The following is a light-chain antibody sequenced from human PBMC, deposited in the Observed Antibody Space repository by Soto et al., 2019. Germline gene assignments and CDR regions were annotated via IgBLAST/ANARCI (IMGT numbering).Light chain of an antibody. CDR3: QSYDRSLSVV. CDR2: DNS. V-gene: IGLV1-40*01. J-gene: IGLJ2*01. CDR1: RSNIGAGYA. Sequence: QSVLTQPPTVSGAPGQGVTISCTGSRSNIGAGYAVQWYQQLPGTAPKLLIYDNSARPSGVPDRFSGSKSGTSASLAITGLQADDEADYYCQSYDRSLSVVFGGGTKLTVL.